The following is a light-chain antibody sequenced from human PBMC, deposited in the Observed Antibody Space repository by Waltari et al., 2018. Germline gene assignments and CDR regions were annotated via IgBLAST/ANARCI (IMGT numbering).Light chain of an antibody. CDR1: SRKGGGYNY. V-gene: IGLV2-14*03. CDR2: DFS. Sequence: QSAMNQPDTVSGSTGQSITIPCTGTSRKGGGYNYVSWYQHHQGKAHKLMMYDFSKRPAVVSDRCSGSKSSSTASLTISGLHAEDEADYYCSSYTSCSTCDVFGTGTKVTVL. CDR3: SSYTSCSTCDV. J-gene: IGLJ1*01.